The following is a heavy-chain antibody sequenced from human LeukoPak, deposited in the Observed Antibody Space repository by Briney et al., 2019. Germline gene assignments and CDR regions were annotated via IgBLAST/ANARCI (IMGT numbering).Heavy chain of an antibody. CDR3: ARSPYLRTYGYGPWELPVSYFDY. CDR1: GGSISRYY. V-gene: IGHV4-4*07. J-gene: IGHJ4*02. CDR2: IYTSGST. Sequence: SETLSLTCTVSGGSISRYYWSWIRQPAGKGLEWIGRIYTSGSTNYNPSLKSRVTISVDTSKSQFSLKLTSVTAADTAVYYCARSPYLRTYGYGPWELPVSYFDYWGQGTLVTVSS. D-gene: IGHD1-26*01.